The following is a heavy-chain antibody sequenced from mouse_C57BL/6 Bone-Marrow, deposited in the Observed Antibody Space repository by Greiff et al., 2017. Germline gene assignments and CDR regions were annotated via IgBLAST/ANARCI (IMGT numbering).Heavy chain of an antibody. D-gene: IGHD3-1*01. V-gene: IGHV1-26*01. Sequence: EVQLQQSGPELVKPGASVKISCKASGYTFTDYYMNWVKQSHGKSLEWIGDINPNNGGTSYNQKFKGKDTLTVDKSSSTAYMELRSLTSEDSAVYYCARLGSYYYAMDYWGQGTSVTVSS. J-gene: IGHJ4*01. CDR1: GYTFTDYY. CDR2: INPNNGGT. CDR3: ARLGSYYYAMDY.